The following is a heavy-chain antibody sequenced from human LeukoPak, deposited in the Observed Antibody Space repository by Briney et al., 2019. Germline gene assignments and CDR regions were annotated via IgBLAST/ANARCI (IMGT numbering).Heavy chain of an antibody. Sequence: ASVKVSCKVSGYTLTELSMHWVRQAPGKGLEWMGGFDPEDGETIYAQKFQGRVTITADESTSTAYMELSSLRSEDTAVYYCARDLRNYGDYERTNWFDPWGQGTLVTVSS. CDR2: FDPEDGET. CDR1: GYTLTELS. CDR3: ARDLRNYGDYERTNWFDP. V-gene: IGHV1-24*01. D-gene: IGHD4-17*01. J-gene: IGHJ5*02.